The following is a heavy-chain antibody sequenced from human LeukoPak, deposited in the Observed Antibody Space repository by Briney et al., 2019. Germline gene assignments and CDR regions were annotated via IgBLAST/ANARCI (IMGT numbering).Heavy chain of an antibody. V-gene: IGHV5-51*01. D-gene: IGHD4-17*01. Sequence: GESLKISCKGSGYTFISYWIGWVRQMPGKGLEWMRVIYPADSDTRYSPSFQGQVTISVDKSISTAYLQWSSLKASDTAMYYCALRFSDAFDVWGQGTLVGVSS. CDR3: ALRFSDAFDV. CDR2: IYPADSDT. CDR1: GYTFISYW. J-gene: IGHJ3*01.